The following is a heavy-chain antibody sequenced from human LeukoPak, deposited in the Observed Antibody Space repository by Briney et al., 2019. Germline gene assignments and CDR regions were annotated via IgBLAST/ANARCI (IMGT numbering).Heavy chain of an antibody. D-gene: IGHD3-16*02. CDR2: IIPIFGTA. CDR1: GGTFSSYA. J-gene: IGHJ4*02. CDR3: ARYPLEAQSSLFDY. V-gene: IGHV1-69*13. Sequence: ASVKVSCKASGGTFSSYAISWVRQAPGQGPEWMGGIIPIFGTANYAQKFQGRVTITADESTSTAYMELSSLRSEDTAVYYCARYPLEAQSSLFDYWGQGTLVTVSS.